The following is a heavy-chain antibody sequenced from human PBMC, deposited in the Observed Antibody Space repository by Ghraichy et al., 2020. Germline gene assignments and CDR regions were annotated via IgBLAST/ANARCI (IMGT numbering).Heavy chain of an antibody. CDR3: ARGQWLKYDAFDI. V-gene: IGHV3-7*04. CDR1: GFIFSSYW. CDR2: IRQDGSEK. J-gene: IGHJ3*02. Sequence: GGSLRLSCAASGFIFSSYWMNWVRQAPGKGLEWVANIRQDGSEKYYVDSVKGRFTISRDNAKNSLYLQMNSLRAEDTAVYYCARGQWLKYDAFDIWGQGTMVTVSS. D-gene: IGHD6-19*01.